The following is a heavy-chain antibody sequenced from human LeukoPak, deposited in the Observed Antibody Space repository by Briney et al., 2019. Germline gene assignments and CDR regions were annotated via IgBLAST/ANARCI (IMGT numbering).Heavy chain of an antibody. CDR1: GFTLDDYA. Sequence: KPGGSLRLSCAASGFTLDDYAMHWVRQAPGKGLEWVSGISWNSGSIGYADSVKGRFTISRDNAKNSLYLQMNSLRAEDTALYYCAKQPRFGELYFDYWGQGTLVTVSS. CDR2: ISWNSGSI. V-gene: IGHV3-9*01. D-gene: IGHD3-10*01. J-gene: IGHJ4*02. CDR3: AKQPRFGELYFDY.